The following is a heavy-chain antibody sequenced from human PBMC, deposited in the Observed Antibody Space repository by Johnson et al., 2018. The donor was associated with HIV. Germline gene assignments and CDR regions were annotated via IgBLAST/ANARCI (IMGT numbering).Heavy chain of an antibody. J-gene: IGHJ3*02. D-gene: IGHD4-17*01. Sequence: QVQLVESGGGLVKPGGSLRLSCAASGFTFNSYGMHWVRQAPGKGLEWVTFIRYDGSDKYYADSVKGRFTISRDNSTNTLYLQMNSLRAEDTAVYYCAKVYGFDYGDYYYALDIWGQGTMVTVSS. CDR3: AKVYGFDYGDYYYALDI. CDR1: GFTFNSYG. CDR2: IRYDGSDK. V-gene: IGHV3-30*02.